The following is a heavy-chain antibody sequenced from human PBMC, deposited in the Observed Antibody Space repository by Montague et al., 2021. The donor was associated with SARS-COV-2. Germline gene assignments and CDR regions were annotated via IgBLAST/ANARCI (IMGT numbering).Heavy chain of an antibody. D-gene: IGHD3-9*01. V-gene: IGHV4-39*07. CDR2: IYYSGST. CDR3: ARDGSLRFEILICPRHYDDGMDV. Sequence: SETLSLTCTVSGGSIRSSSYYWGWIRQPPGNVLEWIGSIYYSGSTYYTPSLKSRVTISVYTSKNQFSLKLSSVTAADTAVYYCARDGSLRFEILICPRHYDDGMDVWGQGTTVTVSS. J-gene: IGHJ6*02. CDR1: GGSIRSSSYY.